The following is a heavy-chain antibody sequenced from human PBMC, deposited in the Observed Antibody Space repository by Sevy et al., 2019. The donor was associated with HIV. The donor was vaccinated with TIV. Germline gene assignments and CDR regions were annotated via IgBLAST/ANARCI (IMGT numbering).Heavy chain of an antibody. D-gene: IGHD3-22*01. J-gene: IGHJ5*02. Sequence: GGSLRLSCEASGFTFRSYEMNWVRQAPGKELEWVSYISSSGSIIYYADSVKGRFTISRDNAKNSLYMQMNSLRAEDTAVYYCARVDANYDKGFDPWGQGTLVTVSS. CDR3: ARVDANYDKGFDP. CDR1: GFTFRSYE. V-gene: IGHV3-48*03. CDR2: ISSSGSII.